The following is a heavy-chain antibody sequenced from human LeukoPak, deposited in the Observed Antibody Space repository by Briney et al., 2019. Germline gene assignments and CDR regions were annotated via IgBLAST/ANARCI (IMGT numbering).Heavy chain of an antibody. CDR3: ARDDQWYCSSTSCQINMGGNYFDY. Sequence: ASVTVSCKASGYTFTSYYMHWVRQAPGQGLEWMGLINPSGGSTSYAQKFQGRVTMTRDMSTSTVYMELSSLRSEDTAVYYCARDDQWYCSSTSCQINMGGNYFDYWGQGTLVTVSS. V-gene: IGHV1-46*01. J-gene: IGHJ4*02. CDR2: INPSGGST. CDR1: GYTFTSYY. D-gene: IGHD2-2*01.